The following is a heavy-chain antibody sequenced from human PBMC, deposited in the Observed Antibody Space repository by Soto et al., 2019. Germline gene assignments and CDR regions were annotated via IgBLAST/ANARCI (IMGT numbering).Heavy chain of an antibody. CDR2: ICRVDSCT. V-gene: IGHV5-51*01. CDR3: ARCPTYYDLHWSGGPIDY. D-gene: IGHD3-22*01. J-gene: IGHJ4*02. Sequence: GEALRLSCTVSCYIFTLYLIGWVRPLPGKGLEWMGIICRVDSCTMYIPAXQGXFXXXXDKSISTAYLQWSSLKASDTAMYYCARCPTYYDLHWSGGPIDYWGQGTLVTVSS. CDR1: CYIFTLYL.